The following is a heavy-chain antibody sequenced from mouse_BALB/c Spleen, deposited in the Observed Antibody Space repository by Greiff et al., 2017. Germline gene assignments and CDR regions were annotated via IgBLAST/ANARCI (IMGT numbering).Heavy chain of an antibody. Sequence: EVQLQESGAELVKPGASVKLSCTASGFNIKDTYMHWVKQRPEQGLEWIGRIDPANGNTKYDPKFQGKATITADTSSNTAYLQLSSLTSEDTAVYYCARDYPFDYWGQGTTLTVSS. D-gene: IGHD5-5*01. CDR3: ARDYPFDY. CDR1: GFNIKDTY. V-gene: IGHV14-3*02. CDR2: IDPANGNT. J-gene: IGHJ2*01.